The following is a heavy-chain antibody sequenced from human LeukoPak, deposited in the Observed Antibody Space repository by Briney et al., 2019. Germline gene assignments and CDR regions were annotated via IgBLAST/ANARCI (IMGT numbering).Heavy chain of an antibody. J-gene: IGHJ6*03. CDR2: INHSGST. Sequence: SETPSLTCAVYGGSFSGYYWSWIRQPPGKGLEWIGEINHSGSTNYNPSLKSRVTISVDTSKNQFSLKLSSVTAADTAVYYCARILPYCSSTSCYRRYYYYMDVWGKGTTVTVSS. CDR3: ARILPYCSSTSCYRRYYYYMDV. CDR1: GGSFSGYY. D-gene: IGHD2-2*01. V-gene: IGHV4-34*01.